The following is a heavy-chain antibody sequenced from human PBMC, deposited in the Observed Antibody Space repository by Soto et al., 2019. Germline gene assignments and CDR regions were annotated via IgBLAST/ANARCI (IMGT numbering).Heavy chain of an antibody. CDR1: GFTFSSYA. Sequence: PGGSLRLSCAASGFTFSSYAMHWVRQAPGKGLEWVAVISYDGSDKYYADSVKGRFTISRDNSKNTLYLQMNSLRAEDTAVYYCARFKGGDYYGMDVWGQGTTVTVSS. CDR2: ISYDGSDK. CDR3: ARFKGGDYYGMDV. V-gene: IGHV3-30-3*01. J-gene: IGHJ6*02. D-gene: IGHD3-16*01.